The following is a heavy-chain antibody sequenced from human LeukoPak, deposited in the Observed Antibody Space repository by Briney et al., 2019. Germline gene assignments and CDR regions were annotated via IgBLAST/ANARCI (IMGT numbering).Heavy chain of an antibody. CDR2: TNPNSGNT. V-gene: IGHV1-8*01. D-gene: IGHD2-15*01. Sequence: ASVKVSCKASGYTFTSYDINWVRQATGQGLEWMGWTNPNSGNTGYAQKFQGRVTMTRNTSISTAYMELSSLRSEDTAVYYCARVRYCSGGSCYAFVAFDIWGQGTMVTVSS. J-gene: IGHJ3*02. CDR1: GYTFTSYD. CDR3: ARVRYCSGGSCYAFVAFDI.